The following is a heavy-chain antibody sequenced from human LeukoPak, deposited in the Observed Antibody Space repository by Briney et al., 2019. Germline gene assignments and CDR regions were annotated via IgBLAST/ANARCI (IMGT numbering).Heavy chain of an antibody. J-gene: IGHJ5*02. D-gene: IGHD3-10*01. CDR2: INHSGST. V-gene: IGHV4-34*01. CDR1: GGSFSDYY. CDR3: ARPKKYYYGSGSYYNNWFDP. Sequence: SETLSLTCAVYGGSFSDYYWSWIRQPPGKGLEWIGEINHSGSTNYNPSLKSRVTISVDTSKNQFSLKLSSVTAADTAVYYCARPKKYYYGSGSYYNNWFDPWGQGTLVTVSS.